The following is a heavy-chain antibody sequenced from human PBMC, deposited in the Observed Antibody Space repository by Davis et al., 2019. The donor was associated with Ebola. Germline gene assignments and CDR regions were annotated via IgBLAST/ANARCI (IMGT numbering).Heavy chain of an antibody. CDR1: GGSFSGYY. V-gene: IGHV4-34*01. CDR2: INHSGST. J-gene: IGHJ4*02. Sequence: SETLSLTFAVYGGSFSGYYWSWIRQPPGKGLEWIGEINHSGSTNYNPSLKCRVTISVDTSKNQFSLKLSSVTAADTAVYYCARDRSYDSSGYYDYWGQGTLVTVSS. CDR3: ARDRSYDSSGYYDY. D-gene: IGHD3-22*01.